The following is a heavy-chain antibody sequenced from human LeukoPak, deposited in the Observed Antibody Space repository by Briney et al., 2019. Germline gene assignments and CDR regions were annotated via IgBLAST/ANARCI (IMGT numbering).Heavy chain of an antibody. Sequence: GGSLRLFCAASGFTFDDYAMHWVRQAPGKGLEWVSGISWNSGSIDYADSVKGRFTISRDNAKNSLYLQMNSLTTEDTALYYCAKSGSYLRVDWFDTWGQGTLVTVSS. J-gene: IGHJ5*02. V-gene: IGHV3-9*01. D-gene: IGHD1-26*01. CDR2: ISWNSGSI. CDR1: GFTFDDYA. CDR3: AKSGSYLRVDWFDT.